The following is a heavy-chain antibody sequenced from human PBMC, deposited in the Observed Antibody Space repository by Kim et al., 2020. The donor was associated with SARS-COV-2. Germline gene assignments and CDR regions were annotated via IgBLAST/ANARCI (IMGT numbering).Heavy chain of an antibody. D-gene: IGHD1-1*01. J-gene: IGHJ4*02. V-gene: IGHV3-73*01. CDR3: TAERWPHGY. CDR2: IRSKANSYAT. CDR1: GFTFSGSA. Sequence: GGSLRLSCAASGFTFSGSAMHWVRQASGKGLEWVGRIRSKANSYATAYAASVKGRFTISRDDSKNTAYLQMNSLKTEDTAVYYCTAERWPHGYWGQGTLVTVSS.